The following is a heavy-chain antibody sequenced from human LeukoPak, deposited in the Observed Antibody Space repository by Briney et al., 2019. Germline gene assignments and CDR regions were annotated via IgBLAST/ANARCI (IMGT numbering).Heavy chain of an antibody. CDR1: GFIFSSYE. CDR2: ISSSGSTI. D-gene: IGHD2-2*01. J-gene: IGHJ4*02. V-gene: IGHV3-48*03. CDR3: ARLSGSGDY. Sequence: PGGSLRLSCAASGFIFSSYEMNWVRQAPGKGPEWVSYISSSGSTIYYADSVKGRFTISRDNAKNSLYLEMNSLRAEDTAVYYCARLSGSGDYWGQGTLVTVSS.